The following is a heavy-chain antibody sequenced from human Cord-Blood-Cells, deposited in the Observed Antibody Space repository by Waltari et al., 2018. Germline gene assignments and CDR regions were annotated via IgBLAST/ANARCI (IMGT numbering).Heavy chain of an antibody. CDR1: GFTFSSYW. CDR2: IKQDGSEK. V-gene: IGHV3-7*01. CDR3: ARDRPGVGATFDY. D-gene: IGHD1-26*01. J-gene: IGHJ4*02. Sequence: EVQLVESGGGLVQPGGSLRLSCAASGFTFSSYWMSWVRQAPGKGLEWVANIKQDGSEKYDGDSVKGRFTISRDNAKNSLYLQMNSLRAEDTAVYYCARDRPGVGATFDYWGQGTLVTVSS.